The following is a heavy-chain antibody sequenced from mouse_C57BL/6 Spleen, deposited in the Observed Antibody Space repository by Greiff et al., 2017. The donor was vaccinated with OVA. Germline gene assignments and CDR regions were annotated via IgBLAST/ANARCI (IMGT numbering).Heavy chain of an antibody. J-gene: IGHJ1*03. Sequence: EVQGVESGPELVKPGASVKIPCKASGYTFTDYNMDWVKQSHGKSLEWIGDINPNNGGTIYNQKFKGKATLTVDKSSSTAYMELRSLTSEDTAVYYCAREGRITTVLAEGYFDVWGTGTTVTVSS. CDR2: INPNNGGT. CDR3: AREGRITTVLAEGYFDV. D-gene: IGHD1-1*01. CDR1: GYTFTDYN. V-gene: IGHV1-18*01.